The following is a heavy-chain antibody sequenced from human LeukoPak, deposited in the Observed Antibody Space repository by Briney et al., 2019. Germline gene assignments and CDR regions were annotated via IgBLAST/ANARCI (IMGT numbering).Heavy chain of an antibody. CDR2: ISSSGSTI. J-gene: IGHJ6*02. Sequence: GGSLRLSCAASGFTFSSYEMNWVRQAPGKGLEGVSYISSSGSTIYYADSVNGGLTISRDNAKNSLYLQMNSLRAEDTAVYYCAREPKVTANYYYDGMDVWGQGTTVTVSS. CDR1: GFTFSSYE. V-gene: IGHV3-48*03. CDR3: AREPKVTANYYYDGMDV. D-gene: IGHD2-21*02.